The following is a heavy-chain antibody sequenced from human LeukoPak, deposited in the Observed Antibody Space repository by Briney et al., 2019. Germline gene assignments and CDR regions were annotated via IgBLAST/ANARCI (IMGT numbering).Heavy chain of an antibody. J-gene: IGHJ4*02. Sequence: SETLSHTCAVYGGSFSGYYWSWIRQPPGKGLEWIGEINHSGGTNYNPSLKRRVTISVATSKNQFSLKLSYVPAADTAVYYCASSVVVPAATLVDYWGQGTLVTVSS. CDR3: ASSVVVPAATLVDY. CDR2: INHSGGT. D-gene: IGHD2-2*01. V-gene: IGHV4-34*01. CDR1: GGSFSGYY.